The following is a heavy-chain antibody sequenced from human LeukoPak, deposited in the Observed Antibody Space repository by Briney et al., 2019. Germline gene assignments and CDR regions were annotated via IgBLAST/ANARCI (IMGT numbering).Heavy chain of an antibody. D-gene: IGHD6-19*01. J-gene: IGHJ2*01. CDR3: ARVSGWGYFDL. CDR2: INHSGST. V-gene: IGHV4-34*01. Sequence: ASETLSLTCAVYGGSFSGYYWSWIRQPPGKGLEWIGEINHSGSTNYNPSLKSRVTISVDTSKNQFSLKLSSVTAADTAVYYCARVSGWGYFDLWGRGTLATVSS. CDR1: GGSFSGYY.